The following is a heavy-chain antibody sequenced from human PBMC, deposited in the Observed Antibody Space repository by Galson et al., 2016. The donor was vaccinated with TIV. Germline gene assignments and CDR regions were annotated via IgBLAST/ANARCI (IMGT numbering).Heavy chain of an antibody. V-gene: IGHV1-69*13. Sequence: SVKVSCKASGVTFSYFAFSWVRLAPGQGLEWMGGIVPMFGTTNYAQKFQGRVTISADESTTTAYLELSSLRSEDTAVYYCARGRGIYDSSGYFLFDHWGQGTLVTVSS. CDR2: IVPMFGTT. CDR3: ARGRGIYDSSGYFLFDH. J-gene: IGHJ5*02. D-gene: IGHD3-22*01. CDR1: GVTFSYFA.